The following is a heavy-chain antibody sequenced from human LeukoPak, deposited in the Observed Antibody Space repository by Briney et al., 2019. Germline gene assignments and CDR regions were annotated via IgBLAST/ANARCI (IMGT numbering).Heavy chain of an antibody. V-gene: IGHV4-39*07. CDR3: ARVPQRYYDSSGYYYFDQLNTYYFDY. CDR2: IYHSGST. CDR1: GGSISSSNYY. Sequence: SETLSLTCTVSGGSISSSNYYWGWIRQPQGKGLEWIGSIYHSGSTYYNPSLKSRVTISVDTSKNQFSLKLSSVTAADTAVYYCARVPQRYYDSSGYYYFDQLNTYYFDYWGQGTLVTVSS. D-gene: IGHD3-22*01. J-gene: IGHJ4*02.